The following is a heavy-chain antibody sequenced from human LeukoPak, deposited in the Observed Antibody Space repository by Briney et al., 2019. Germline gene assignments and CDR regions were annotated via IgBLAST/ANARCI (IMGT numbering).Heavy chain of an antibody. D-gene: IGHD4-11*01. CDR3: AREGNDYSNLY. V-gene: IGHV1-46*01. Sequence: ASVKVSCKASEYTFTNYYIHWVRQAPGQGLEWMGIINPSGGSTNFAQKFQGRVTMTADTSTITVYMELSSLRSEDTAVYYCAREGNDYSNLYWGQGTLVTVSS. J-gene: IGHJ4*02. CDR1: EYTFTNYY. CDR2: INPSGGST.